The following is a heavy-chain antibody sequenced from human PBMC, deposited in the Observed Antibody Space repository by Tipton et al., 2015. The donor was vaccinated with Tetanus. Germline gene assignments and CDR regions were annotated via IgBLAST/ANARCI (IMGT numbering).Heavy chain of an antibody. CDR3: AGSQWLDGFIFDY. J-gene: IGHJ4*02. CDR2: ISHSGSP. Sequence: TLSLTCAVYGGSFSGYHWSWIRQSPGKTLEWIGYISHSGSPNYNPSLKSRATVSVDTSKNQFSLDLTSVTAADTGVYYCAGSQWLDGFIFDYWGQGSLVTVAS. V-gene: IGHV4-59*07. CDR1: GGSFSGYH. D-gene: IGHD6-19*01.